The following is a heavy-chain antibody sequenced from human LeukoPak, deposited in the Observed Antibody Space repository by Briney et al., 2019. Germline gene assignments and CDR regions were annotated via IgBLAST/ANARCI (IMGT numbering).Heavy chain of an antibody. CDR2: IWYDGSNK. D-gene: IGHD5-24*01. V-gene: IGHV3-33*01. J-gene: IGHJ4*02. Sequence: GGSLRLSCAASGVTFSSYGMHWVRQAPGKGLEWVAVIWYDGSNKYYADSVKGRFTISRDNSKNTLYLQMNSLRAEDTAIYYCTRVGYIDEGIDYWGQGTLVTVSS. CDR1: GVTFSSYG. CDR3: TRVGYIDEGIDY.